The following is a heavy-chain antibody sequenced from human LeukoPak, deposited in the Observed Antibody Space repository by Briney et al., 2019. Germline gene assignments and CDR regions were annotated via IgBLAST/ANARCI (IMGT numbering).Heavy chain of an antibody. J-gene: IGHJ4*02. CDR1: GYTFTGYY. Sequence: ASVKVSCKASGYTFTGYYIHWVRQAPGQGLEWMGWINPKSGGANYAQKFQGRVTITADESTSTAYMELSSLRSEDTAVYYCARDGLHYDSSGYYYYFDYWGQGTLVTVSS. D-gene: IGHD3-22*01. CDR2: INPKSGGA. CDR3: ARDGLHYDSSGYYYYFDY. V-gene: IGHV1-2*02.